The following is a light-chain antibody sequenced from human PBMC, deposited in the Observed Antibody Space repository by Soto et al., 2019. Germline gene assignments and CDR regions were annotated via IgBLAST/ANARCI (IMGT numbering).Light chain of an antibody. V-gene: IGKV3-20*01. Sequence: EIVLTQSPGTLSLSPGERATLSCGASQSVSSNTLAWYQQRPGQAPRVVIYGASTRATGIPERFSGSGSGTDFTLTISRLEPEDFAVYYCQQYGRSPFTFGPGTKVDIK. CDR1: QSVSSNT. CDR2: GAS. J-gene: IGKJ3*01. CDR3: QQYGRSPFT.